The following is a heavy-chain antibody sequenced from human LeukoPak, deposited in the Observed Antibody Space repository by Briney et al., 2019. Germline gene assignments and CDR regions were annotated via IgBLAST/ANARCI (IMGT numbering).Heavy chain of an antibody. Sequence: PGGSLRLSCAASGFTFSSYAMSWVRQAPGKGLEWVSAISGSGGSTYYADSVKGRFSISRDNSKNTLYLQMNSLRAEDTAVYYCAKFDDSSGYYRYWGQGTLVTVSS. J-gene: IGHJ4*02. V-gene: IGHV3-23*01. CDR2: ISGSGGST. CDR3: AKFDDSSGYYRY. CDR1: GFTFSSYA. D-gene: IGHD3-22*01.